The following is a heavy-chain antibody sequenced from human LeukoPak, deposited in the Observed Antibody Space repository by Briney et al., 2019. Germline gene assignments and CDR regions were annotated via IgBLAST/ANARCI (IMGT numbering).Heavy chain of an antibody. CDR2: IGIAGDT. J-gene: IGHJ3*02. D-gene: IGHD6-13*01. Sequence: GGSLRLSCAASGFTFSSYDMHWVRQATGKGLEWVSAIGIAGDTSYPGSVKGRFTIFRENAKSSLYLQMNSLSTGDTAVYYCARWRAAADAFDIWGQGTMVTVSS. V-gene: IGHV3-13*01. CDR1: GFTFSSYD. CDR3: ARWRAAADAFDI.